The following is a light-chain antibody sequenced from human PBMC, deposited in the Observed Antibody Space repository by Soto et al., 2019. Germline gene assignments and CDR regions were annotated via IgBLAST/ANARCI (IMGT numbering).Light chain of an antibody. CDR1: QSLLQSNGYTF. CDR2: LAS. J-gene: IGKJ1*01. V-gene: IGKV2-28*01. CDR3: MHVLEAWT. Sequence: EIVLTPSPLSLPVTLGEPASISGRSSQSLLQSNGYTFLDWYLQKPGQSPQLLIYLASNRASGDPDRFSGSGSDTDVTLKISRVEAEVVGVYYCMHVLEAWTFSQGTKVEIK.